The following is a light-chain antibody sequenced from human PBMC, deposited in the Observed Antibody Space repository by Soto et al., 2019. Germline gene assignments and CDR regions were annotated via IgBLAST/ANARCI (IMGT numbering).Light chain of an antibody. J-gene: IGKJ1*01. Sequence: IQLTQSPSSLSASAGDRVTITCRASQGVRSYLAWFQQRPGKAPKLLIFGASTLQSGVPARFSGGGFGTEFTLTITSLQPEDFATYYCHQVYTYPRTFGQGTKVDIK. CDR3: HQVYTYPRT. CDR1: QGVRSY. CDR2: GAS. V-gene: IGKV1-9*01.